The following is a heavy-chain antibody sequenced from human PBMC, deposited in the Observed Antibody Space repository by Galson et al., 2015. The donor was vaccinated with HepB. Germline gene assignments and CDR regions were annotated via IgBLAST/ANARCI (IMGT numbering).Heavy chain of an antibody. Sequence: SLRLSCAASGFSFSSYGMHWVRQAPGKGLEWVAVISYEGSKEYHADSVKGRFSISRDNSRNTLHLQMNSLRVEDTAVYYCAKGSGSYFEGWFDSCGQGTLVTVSS. CDR1: GFSFSSYG. CDR3: AKGSGSYFEGWFDS. J-gene: IGHJ5*01. V-gene: IGHV3-30*18. CDR2: ISYEGSKE. D-gene: IGHD1-26*01.